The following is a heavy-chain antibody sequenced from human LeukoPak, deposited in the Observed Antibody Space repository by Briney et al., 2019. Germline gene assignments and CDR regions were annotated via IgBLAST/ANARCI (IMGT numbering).Heavy chain of an antibody. CDR2: ISWNSGSI. CDR3: AKDSSRGAFDI. J-gene: IGHJ3*02. Sequence: GGSLRLSCAASGFTFDDYAMHWVRQAPGKGLEWVSGISWNSGSIGYADSVKGRFTISRDNAKNSLYLQMNSLRAEDMALYYCAKDSSRGAFDIWGQGTMVTVSS. CDR1: GFTFDDYA. D-gene: IGHD3-10*01. V-gene: IGHV3-9*03.